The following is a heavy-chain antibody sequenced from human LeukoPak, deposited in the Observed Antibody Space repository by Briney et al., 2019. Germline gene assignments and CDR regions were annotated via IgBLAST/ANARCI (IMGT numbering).Heavy chain of an antibody. D-gene: IGHD1-26*01. V-gene: IGHV4-59*01. Sequence: SETLSLTCTVSGGSISSYYWSWIRQPPGKGLEWIGYIYYSGSTNCNPSLKSRVTISVDTSKNQFSLKLSSVTAADTAVYYCARDSGSYCIDYWGQGTLVTVSS. CDR3: ARDSGSYCIDY. CDR1: GGSISSYY. CDR2: IYYSGST. J-gene: IGHJ4*02.